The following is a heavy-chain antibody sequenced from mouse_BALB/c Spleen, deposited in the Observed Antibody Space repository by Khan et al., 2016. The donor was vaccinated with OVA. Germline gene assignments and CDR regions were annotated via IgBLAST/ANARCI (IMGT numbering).Heavy chain of an antibody. CDR3: TRVYRSDFDY. CDR1: GYSFTGYF. J-gene: IGHJ2*01. Sequence: IQLVQSGPELVKPGASVKISCKASGYSFTGYFMNWVMQSHGKSLEWIGRINPHIGETFYNQKFKGKATLTVDESSSTAHMELQRLASEDSAVYYCTRVYRSDFDYCSQGTTRTVSS. CDR2: INPHIGET. V-gene: IGHV1-20*02. D-gene: IGHD1-1*01.